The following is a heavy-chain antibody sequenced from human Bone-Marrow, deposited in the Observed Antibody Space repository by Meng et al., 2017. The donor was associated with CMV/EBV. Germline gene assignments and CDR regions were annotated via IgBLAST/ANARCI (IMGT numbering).Heavy chain of an antibody. J-gene: IGHJ4*02. CDR1: GFTFSSYA. V-gene: IGHV3-23*03. CDR3: ATIWGVGATRDFDY. Sequence: GGSLRLSCAASGFTFSSYAMSWVRQAPGKGLEWVSIIYSGGSITYYADSVKGRFTISRDNSKNTLCLQMNSLRAEDTAVYYCATIWGVGATRDFDYWGQGTLVTVSS. D-gene: IGHD1-26*01. CDR2: IYSGGSIT.